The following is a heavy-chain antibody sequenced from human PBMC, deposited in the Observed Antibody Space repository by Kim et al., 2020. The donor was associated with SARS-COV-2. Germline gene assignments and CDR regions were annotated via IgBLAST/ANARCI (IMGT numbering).Heavy chain of an antibody. V-gene: IGHV3-43*01. CDR2: ISWDGGST. CDR1: GFTFDDYT. CDR3: AKAPDSGYERVYYYYGMDV. J-gene: IGHJ6*02. Sequence: GGSLRLSCAASGFTFDDYTMHWVRQAPGKGLEWVSLISWDGGSTYYADSVKGRFTISRDNSKNSLYLQMNSLRTEDTALYYCAKAPDSGYERVYYYYGMDVWGQGTTVTVSS. D-gene: IGHD5-12*01.